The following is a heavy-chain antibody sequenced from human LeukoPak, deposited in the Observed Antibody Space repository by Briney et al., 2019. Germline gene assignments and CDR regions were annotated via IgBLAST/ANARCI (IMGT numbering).Heavy chain of an antibody. CDR3: ARDGALLGGGFDY. J-gene: IGHJ4*02. V-gene: IGHV3-30-3*01. CDR1: GFTFSSYA. Sequence: GGSLRLSCAASGFTFSSYAMHWVRQDPGKGLEWVAVISYDGSNKYYADSVKGRFTISRDNSKNTLYLQMNSLRAEDTAVYYCARDGALLGGGFDYWGQGTLVTVSS. CDR2: ISYDGSNK. D-gene: IGHD3-16*01.